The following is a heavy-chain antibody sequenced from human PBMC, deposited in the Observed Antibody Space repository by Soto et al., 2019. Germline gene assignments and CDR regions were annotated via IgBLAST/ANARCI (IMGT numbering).Heavy chain of an antibody. V-gene: IGHV4-39*01. CDR2: IYYSGST. CDR1: GGSISSSSYY. D-gene: IGHD3-10*01. Sequence: PSETLSLTCTVSGGSISSSSYYWGWIRQPPGKGLEWIGSIYYSGSTYYNPSLKSRVTISVATSKNQFSLKLSSVTAADTAVYYCARQSRYYGSGSYYPREDYWGQGTLVTVSS. J-gene: IGHJ4*02. CDR3: ARQSRYYGSGSYYPREDY.